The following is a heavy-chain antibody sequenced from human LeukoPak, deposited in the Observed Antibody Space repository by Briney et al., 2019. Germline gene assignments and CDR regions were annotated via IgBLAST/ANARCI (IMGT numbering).Heavy chain of an antibody. Sequence: ASVKASCKASGGTFSSYAISWVRQAPGQGLEWMGGIIPIFGSANYAQRFQGRVTITADESTNTAYMELSSLRSEDTAVYYCARDYVRNTSFYFDYWGQGTLVTVSS. CDR1: GGTFSSYA. CDR2: IIPIFGSA. V-gene: IGHV1-69*13. J-gene: IGHJ4*02. CDR3: ARDYVRNTSFYFDY. D-gene: IGHD3-16*02.